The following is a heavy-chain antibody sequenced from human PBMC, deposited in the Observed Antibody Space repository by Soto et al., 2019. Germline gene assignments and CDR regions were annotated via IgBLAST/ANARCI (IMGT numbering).Heavy chain of an antibody. J-gene: IGHJ6*02. Sequence: PSQTLSLTCAISGDSVSSNSAAWNWIRQSPSRGLEWLGRTYYRSKWYNDYAVSVKSRITINPDTSKNQFSLQLNSVTPEDTAVYYCARAKPPGYSSGWPPEGGYYYYYYGMDVWGQGTTVTVSS. CDR3: ARAKPPGYSSGWPPEGGYYYYYYGMDV. CDR1: GDSVSSNSAA. D-gene: IGHD6-19*01. CDR2: TYYRSKWYN. V-gene: IGHV6-1*01.